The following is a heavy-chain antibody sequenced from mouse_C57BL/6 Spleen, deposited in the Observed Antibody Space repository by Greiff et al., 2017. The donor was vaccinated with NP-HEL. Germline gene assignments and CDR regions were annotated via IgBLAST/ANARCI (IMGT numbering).Heavy chain of an antibody. V-gene: IGHV1-82*01. CDR1: GYAFSSSW. CDR2: IYPGDGDT. D-gene: IGHD1-1*01. J-gene: IGHJ4*01. Sequence: QVQLQQSGPELVKPGASVKISCKASGYAFSSSWMNWVKQRPGKGLEWIGRIYPGDGDTNYNGKFKGKATLTADKSSSTAYMQLSSLTSEDSAVYFCARKGFITTLYAMDYWGQGTSVTVSS. CDR3: ARKGFITTLYAMDY.